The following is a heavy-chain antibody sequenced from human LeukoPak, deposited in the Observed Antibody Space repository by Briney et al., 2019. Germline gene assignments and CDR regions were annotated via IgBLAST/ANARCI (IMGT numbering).Heavy chain of an antibody. Sequence: ASVKVSCKASGYTFTSYGISWVRQAPGQGLEWMGWISAYNGNTNYAQKLQGRVTMTTDTSTSTAYMELRSLTSDDTAVYYCARVIRRPRAVRYNYGIDFDYWGQGTLVTVSS. CDR1: GYTFTSYG. D-gene: IGHD5-18*01. CDR2: ISAYNGNT. V-gene: IGHV1-18*01. J-gene: IGHJ4*02. CDR3: ARVIRRPRAVRYNYGIDFDY.